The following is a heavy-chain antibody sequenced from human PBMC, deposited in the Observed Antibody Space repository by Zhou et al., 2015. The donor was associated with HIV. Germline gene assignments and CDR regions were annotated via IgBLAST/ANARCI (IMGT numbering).Heavy chain of an antibody. Sequence: QVHLVQSGPELKKSGSSMKVSCTSSGETFTMGAIWVRQAPGQGLEWMGGIIPDSVTGPLSGTKAYSQKFQGRLTITADDSMTTSYMELSGLTSDDTAVYFCARGVYYGNFWGYFDYWGQGTLVTVSP. D-gene: IGHD4-11*01. CDR3: ARGVYYGNFWGYFDY. J-gene: IGHJ4*02. CDR2: IIPDSVTGPLSGTK. CDR1: GETFTMGA. V-gene: IGHV1-69*01.